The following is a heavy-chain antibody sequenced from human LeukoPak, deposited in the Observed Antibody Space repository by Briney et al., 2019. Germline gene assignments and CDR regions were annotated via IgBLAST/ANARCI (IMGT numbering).Heavy chain of an antibody. D-gene: IGHD4-17*01. J-gene: IGHJ4*02. CDR2: ISSSSSYI. V-gene: IGHV3-21*01. Sequence: GGSLRLSCAASGFTFSSYSMNWVRQAPGKGLEWVSSISSSSSYIYYADSVKGRSTISRDNAKNSLYLQMNSLRAEDTAVYYCARHYGDYRRHPFDYWGLGTLVTVSS. CDR1: GFTFSSYS. CDR3: ARHYGDYRRHPFDY.